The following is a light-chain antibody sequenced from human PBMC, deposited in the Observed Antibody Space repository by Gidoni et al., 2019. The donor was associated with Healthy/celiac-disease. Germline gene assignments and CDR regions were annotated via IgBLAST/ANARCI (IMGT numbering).Light chain of an antibody. CDR3: QQYNNWPPWT. V-gene: IGKV3-15*01. CDR1: QSVSSN. J-gene: IGKJ1*01. Sequence: ERAMTQPPATLSVSPGERATLSCRASQSVSSNLAWYQQKPGQAPKLLIYGASTRATGIPARFSGSGSGTEFTLTISSLQSGDFAVYYCQQYNNWPPWTFGQXTKVEIK. CDR2: GAS.